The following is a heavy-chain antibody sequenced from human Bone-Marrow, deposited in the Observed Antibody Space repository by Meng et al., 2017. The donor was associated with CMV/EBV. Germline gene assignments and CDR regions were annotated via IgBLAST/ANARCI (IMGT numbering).Heavy chain of an antibody. CDR3: ARGLFRDFWCGTPYSLDY. V-gene: IGHV1-8*03. J-gene: IGHJ4*02. CDR1: GYTFTTYD. D-gene: IGHD3-3*01. CDR2: MNPNSGNT. Sequence: ASVKVSCKASGYTFTTYDINWVRQATGQGLEWMGWMNPNSGNTGYAPKFQGRVTSTRNTSIRTAYMELISLRSEDTAVYYGARGLFRDFWCGTPYSLDYWGQGTPVTVSS.